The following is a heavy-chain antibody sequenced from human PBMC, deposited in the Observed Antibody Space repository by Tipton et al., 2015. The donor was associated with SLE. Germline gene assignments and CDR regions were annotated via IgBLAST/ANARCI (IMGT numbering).Heavy chain of an antibody. CDR1: GGSFSGYY. Sequence: ELVKPSETLSLTCAVYGGSFSGYYWSWIRQPPGKGLEWIGEINHSGSTNYNPSLKSRVTISVDTSKNQFSLKLSSVTAADTAVYYCARGLTRGNGNFDYWGQGTLVTVSS. V-gene: IGHV4-34*01. CDR3: ARGLTRGNGNFDY. D-gene: IGHD7-27*01. J-gene: IGHJ4*02. CDR2: INHSGST.